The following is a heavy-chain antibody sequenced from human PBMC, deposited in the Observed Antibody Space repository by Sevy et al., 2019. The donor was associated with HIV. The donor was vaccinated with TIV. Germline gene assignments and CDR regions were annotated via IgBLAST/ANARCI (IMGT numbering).Heavy chain of an antibody. J-gene: IGHJ4*02. CDR2: TSGSGGST. Sequence: GGSLRLSCEASGFSFSNYGMNWVRQAPGKGLEWVSGTSGSGGSTYYADSVKGRFTIPRDNSKNTLYLQMNSLRAEDTAVYSCAKDGESYVWGSHYDYWGQGTLVTVSS. D-gene: IGHD3-16*01. CDR1: GFSFSNYG. CDR3: AKDGESYVWGSHYDY. V-gene: IGHV3-23*01.